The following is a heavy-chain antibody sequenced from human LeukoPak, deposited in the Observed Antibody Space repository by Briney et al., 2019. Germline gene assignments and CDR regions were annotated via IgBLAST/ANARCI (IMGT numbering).Heavy chain of an antibody. Sequence: GASVKVSCKASGYTFTGYYMHWVRQAPGQGLEWMGWINPNSGNTGYAQKFQGRVTMTRNTSISTAYMELSSLRSEDTAVYYCARDGFGGINDYWGQGTLVTVSS. V-gene: IGHV1-8*02. D-gene: IGHD3-16*01. CDR3: ARDGFGGINDY. CDR2: INPNSGNT. CDR1: GYTFTGYY. J-gene: IGHJ4*02.